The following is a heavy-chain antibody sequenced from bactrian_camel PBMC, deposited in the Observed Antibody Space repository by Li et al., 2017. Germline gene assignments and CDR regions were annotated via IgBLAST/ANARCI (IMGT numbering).Heavy chain of an antibody. CDR1: GFTFSSYA. CDR2: INSGGGST. J-gene: IGHJ6*01. V-gene: IGHV3S40*01. CDR3: ASSNYHRTAYFSCSTRSSDFAY. D-gene: IGHD2*01. Sequence: VQLVESGGGLVQPGGSLRLSCVASGFTFSSYAMSWVRQAPGKGLEWVSAINSGGGSTYYAASVKGRFTISRDNDKNTVYLVMNSLKPEDTAIYICASSNYHRTAYFSCSTRSSDFAYWGQGTQVTVS.